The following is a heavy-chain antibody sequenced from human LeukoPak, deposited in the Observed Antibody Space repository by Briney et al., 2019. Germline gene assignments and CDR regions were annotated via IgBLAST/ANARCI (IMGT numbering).Heavy chain of an antibody. Sequence: SETLSLTCTVSGYSLSSGYYWGWIRQPPGKGLEWIGSIYHSGSTYYNPSLKSRVTISVDTSKNQFSLKLSSVTAADTAVYYCARNYDSSGYYYWGQGTLVTVSS. CDR3: ARNYDSSGYYY. V-gene: IGHV4-38-2*02. D-gene: IGHD3-22*01. J-gene: IGHJ4*02. CDR1: GYSLSSGYY. CDR2: IYHSGST.